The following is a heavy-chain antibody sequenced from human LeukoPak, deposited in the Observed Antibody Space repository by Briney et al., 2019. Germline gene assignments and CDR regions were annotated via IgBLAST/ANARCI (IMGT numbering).Heavy chain of an antibody. J-gene: IGHJ4*02. D-gene: IGHD2-8*02. CDR1: GFTFSTFA. V-gene: IGHV3-23*01. CDR3: ATYRQVLLPFES. CDR2: IFPSGGEI. Sequence: GGSLRLSCAASGFTFSTFAMVWVRQPPGKGLEWVSSIFPSGGEIHYADSVRGRFTISRDNSKSTLSLQMNSLRAEDTAVYYCATYRQVLLPFESWGLGTLVTVSS.